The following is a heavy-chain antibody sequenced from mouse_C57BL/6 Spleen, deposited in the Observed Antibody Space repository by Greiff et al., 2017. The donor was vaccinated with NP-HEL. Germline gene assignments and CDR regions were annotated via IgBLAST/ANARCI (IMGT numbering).Heavy chain of an antibody. CDR3: ARYYGSSFYAMDY. CDR1: GYTFTSYW. J-gene: IGHJ4*01. D-gene: IGHD1-1*01. V-gene: IGHV1-69*01. Sequence: VQLQQSGAELVMPGASVKLSCKASGYTFTSYWMHWVKQRPGQGLEWIGEIDPSDSYTNYNQKFKGKSTLTVDKSSSTAYMQPSSLTSEDSAVYYCARYYGSSFYAMDYWGQGTSVTVSS. CDR2: IDPSDSYT.